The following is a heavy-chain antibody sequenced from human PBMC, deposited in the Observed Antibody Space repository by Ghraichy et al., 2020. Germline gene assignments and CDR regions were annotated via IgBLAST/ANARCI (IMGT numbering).Heavy chain of an antibody. CDR3: VHHPSDFDY. Sequence: TLSLTCTVSGASVSSDNWWSWVRQPPGKGLEWIGEIFNRGSTNYNPSLKSRVTISVDISKNQFSLQLNSVTAADTAVYYCVHHPSDFDYWGQGNLVTVSS. J-gene: IGHJ4*02. CDR2: IFNRGST. V-gene: IGHV4-4*02. CDR1: GASVSSDNW.